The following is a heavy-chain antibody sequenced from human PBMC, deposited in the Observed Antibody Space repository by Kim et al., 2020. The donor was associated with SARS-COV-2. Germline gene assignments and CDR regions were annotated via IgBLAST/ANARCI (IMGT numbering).Heavy chain of an antibody. Sequence: GGSLRLSCAASGFSFSIFWMSWVRQAPGKGLEWVATIRLEGDDKTYVKSVKGRFTISRDNAKNSVYLQMNSLRVEDTAVYFCARGGAGGSLDYWGQGTLVTVPS. J-gene: IGHJ4*02. CDR3: ARGGAGGSLDY. D-gene: IGHD2-15*01. CDR1: GFSFSIFW. V-gene: IGHV3-7*03. CDR2: IRLEGDDK.